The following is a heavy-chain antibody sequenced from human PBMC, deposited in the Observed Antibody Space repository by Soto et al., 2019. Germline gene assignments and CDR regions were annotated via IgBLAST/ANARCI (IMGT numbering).Heavy chain of an antibody. Sequence: GASVKVSCKASGGTFSSYAINWVRQAPGQGLEWMGGIIPIFGTANYAQKFQGRVTITADESTSTAYMELSSLRSEDTAVYYCARDPGLAPGLLAAAGKVWFDPWGQGTLVTVSS. D-gene: IGHD6-13*01. CDR2: IIPIFGTA. V-gene: IGHV1-69*13. CDR3: ARDPGLAPGLLAAAGKVWFDP. CDR1: GGTFSSYA. J-gene: IGHJ5*02.